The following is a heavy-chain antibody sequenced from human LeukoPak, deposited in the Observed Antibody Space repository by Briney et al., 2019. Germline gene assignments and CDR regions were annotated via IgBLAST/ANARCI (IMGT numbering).Heavy chain of an antibody. Sequence: GGSLRLSCAASGFPFSSYSMNWVRQAPGKGLEWVSSISSSSSYIYYADSVKGRFTISRDNAKNSLYLQMNSLRAEDTAVYYCARDHSGGLDYWGQGTLVTVSS. CDR1: GFPFSSYS. V-gene: IGHV3-21*01. D-gene: IGHD2-8*02. CDR3: ARDHSGGLDY. J-gene: IGHJ4*02. CDR2: ISSSSSYI.